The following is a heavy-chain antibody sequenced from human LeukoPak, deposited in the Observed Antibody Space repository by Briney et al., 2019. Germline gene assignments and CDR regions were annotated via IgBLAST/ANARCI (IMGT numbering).Heavy chain of an antibody. D-gene: IGHD6-13*01. V-gene: IGHV4-38-2*01. CDR3: ARNLGYSSLDY. CDR2: INHSGST. J-gene: IGHJ4*02. Sequence: PSETLSLTCAVSGYSISGGYYWGWLRQPPGKGLEWIGSINHSGSTYHNPSLKSRVTISVDTSKNQFSLKLTSVTAADTGMYYCARNLGYSSLDYWGQGTLLTVLS. CDR1: GYSISGGYY.